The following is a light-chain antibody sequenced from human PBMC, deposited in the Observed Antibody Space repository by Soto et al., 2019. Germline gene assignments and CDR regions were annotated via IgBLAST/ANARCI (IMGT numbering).Light chain of an antibody. CDR3: CSYAGSYTFVV. V-gene: IGLV2-11*01. CDR1: SSDVGGYDY. Sequence: QSALTQPRSVSGSPGQSVTISCTGSSSDVGGYDYVSWYQQHPGKAPKLVIYDVSKRPSGVPDRFSGSKSGNTASLTISGLQPEHEADYYCCSYAGSYTFVVFGTGTKLTVL. J-gene: IGLJ1*01. CDR2: DVS.